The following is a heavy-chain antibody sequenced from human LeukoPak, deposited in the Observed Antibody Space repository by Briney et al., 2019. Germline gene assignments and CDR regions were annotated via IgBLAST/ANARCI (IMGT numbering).Heavy chain of an antibody. CDR3: ARHKDLGYFDY. CDR1: GGSISSSSYY. Sequence: SETLSLTCTVSGGSISSSSYYWGWIRQPPGKGLEWIGSTYYSGSTYYNPSLKSRVTISVDTSRNQFSLKLSSVTAADTAVYYCARHKDLGYFDYWGQGTLVTVSS. D-gene: IGHD7-27*01. J-gene: IGHJ4*02. V-gene: IGHV4-39*01. CDR2: TYYSGST.